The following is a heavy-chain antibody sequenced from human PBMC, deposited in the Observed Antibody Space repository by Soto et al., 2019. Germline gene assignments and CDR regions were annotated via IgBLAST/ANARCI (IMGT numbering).Heavy chain of an antibody. V-gene: IGHV4-30-2*01. J-gene: IGHJ5*02. Sequence: SSETLCLTSAVADGSSGGGGYSWSWIRQPPGKGLEWIGYIYHSGSTYYNPSLKSRVTISVDRSKNQFSLKLSSVTAADTAVYYCARVPGPWGQGILVTVSS. CDR3: ARVPGP. CDR1: DGSSGGGGYS. CDR2: IYHSGST.